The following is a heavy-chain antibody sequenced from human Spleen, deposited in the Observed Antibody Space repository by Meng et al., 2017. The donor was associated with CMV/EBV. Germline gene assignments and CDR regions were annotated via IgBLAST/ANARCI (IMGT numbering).Heavy chain of an antibody. J-gene: IGHJ4*02. CDR3: ARVDGSGTYTFDY. CDR1: GFTFSTYS. V-gene: IGHV3-21*01. D-gene: IGHD1-26*01. Sequence: GESLKISCAASGFTFSTYSMNWVRQTPGKGLEWVSSISTTSTYIYYVDLVKGRFTISRDNAKNSLYLHMNSLRAEDTAIYYCARVDGSGTYTFDYWGQGTLVTVSS. CDR2: ISTTSTYI.